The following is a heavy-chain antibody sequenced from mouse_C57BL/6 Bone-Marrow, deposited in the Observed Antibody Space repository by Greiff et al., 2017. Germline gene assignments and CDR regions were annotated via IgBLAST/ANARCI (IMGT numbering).Heavy chain of an antibody. CDR1: GFNIKDYY. CDR2: IDPEDGET. D-gene: IGHD1-1*01. V-gene: IGHV14-2*01. CDR3: ARITTVVTGDY. J-gene: IGHJ2*01. Sequence: VQLQQSGAELVKPGASVKLSCTASGFNIKDYYMHWVKQRTEQGLEWIGRIDPEDGETKYAPKFPGKATITADTSSNTAYLQLSSLTSEDTAVYYCARITTVVTGDYWGQGTTRTVSS.